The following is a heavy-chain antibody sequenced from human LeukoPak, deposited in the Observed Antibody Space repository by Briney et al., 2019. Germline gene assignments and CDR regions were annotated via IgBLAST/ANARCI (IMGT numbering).Heavy chain of an antibody. CDR1: GGTLSSYA. V-gene: IGHV1-69*04. D-gene: IGHD3-10*01. CDR2: IIPILGIA. J-gene: IGHJ4*02. Sequence: GASVKVSCKASGGTLSSYAISWVRQAPGQGLEWMGRIIPILGIANYAQKFQGRVTITADKSTSTAYMELSSLRSEDTAVYYCATHDNGELEDFDYWGQGTLVTVSS. CDR3: ATHDNGELEDFDY.